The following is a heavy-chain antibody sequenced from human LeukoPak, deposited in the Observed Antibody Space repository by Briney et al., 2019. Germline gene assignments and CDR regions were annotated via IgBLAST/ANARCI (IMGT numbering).Heavy chain of an antibody. J-gene: IGHJ6*02. V-gene: IGHV1-8*01. CDR1: GYTFTSYD. CDR2: MNPNSGNT. D-gene: IGHD1-1*01. Sequence: ASVKVSCKASGYTFTSYDINWVRQATGQGLEWXXWMNPNSGNTGYAQKFQGRVTMTRNTSISTAYMELSSLRSEDTAVYYCARSITNYYYYGMDVWGQGTTVTVSS. CDR3: ARSITNYYYYGMDV.